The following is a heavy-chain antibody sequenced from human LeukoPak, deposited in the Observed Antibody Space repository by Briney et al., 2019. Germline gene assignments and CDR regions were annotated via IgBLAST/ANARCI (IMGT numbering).Heavy chain of an antibody. D-gene: IGHD6-19*01. Sequence: SVKVSCKASGGTFSSYAISWVRQAPGQGLERMGGIIPIFGTANYAQKFQGRVTITADKSTSTAYMELSSLRSEDTAVYYCATEEPAHSSGWYLSWDYWGQGTLVTVSS. CDR3: ATEEPAHSSGWYLSWDY. V-gene: IGHV1-69*06. CDR1: GGTFSSYA. CDR2: IIPIFGTA. J-gene: IGHJ4*02.